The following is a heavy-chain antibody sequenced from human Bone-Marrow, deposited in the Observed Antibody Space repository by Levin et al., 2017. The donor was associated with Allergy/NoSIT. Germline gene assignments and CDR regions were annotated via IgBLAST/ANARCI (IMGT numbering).Heavy chain of an antibody. Sequence: GGSLRLSCAASGFTFSNAWMSWVRQAPGKGLEWVGRIKRKVDGETTDYAAPVKGRFTISRDDSKNTLYLQMNCLKTEDTAVYYCTGDGSANRDYWGPGTLVTVSS. V-gene: IGHV3-15*01. J-gene: IGHJ4*02. CDR3: TGDGSANRDY. CDR1: GFTFSNAW. D-gene: IGHD3-10*01. CDR2: IKRKVDGETT.